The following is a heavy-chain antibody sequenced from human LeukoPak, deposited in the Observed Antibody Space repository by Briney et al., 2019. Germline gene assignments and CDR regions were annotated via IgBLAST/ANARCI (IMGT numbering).Heavy chain of an antibody. Sequence: PSETLSLTCTVSGGSISSSSYYWGWIRQPPGKGLEWIGEINHSGSTNYNPSLKSRVTISVDTSKNQFSLKLSSVTAADTAVYYCARGGTPNDFWSGYYRRNYYYYGMDVWGQGTTVTVSS. V-gene: IGHV4-39*07. D-gene: IGHD3-3*01. CDR1: GGSISSSSYY. CDR3: ARGGTPNDFWSGYYRRNYYYYGMDV. J-gene: IGHJ6*02. CDR2: INHSGST.